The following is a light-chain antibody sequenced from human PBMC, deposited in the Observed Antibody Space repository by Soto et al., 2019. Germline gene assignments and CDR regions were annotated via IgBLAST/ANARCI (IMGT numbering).Light chain of an antibody. CDR1: SSDVGSYNR. J-gene: IGLJ1*01. CDR3: SSFTSSTTYV. CDR2: EVS. V-gene: IGLV2-18*02. Sequence: QSVLTQPPSVSGSPGQSVAVSCTGTSSDVGSYNRVSWYQQPPGTAPKLIIYEVSNRPSGVPDRFSGSKSGNTASLTISGLQAEDEAGYYCSSFTSSTTYVFGTGTKVTVL.